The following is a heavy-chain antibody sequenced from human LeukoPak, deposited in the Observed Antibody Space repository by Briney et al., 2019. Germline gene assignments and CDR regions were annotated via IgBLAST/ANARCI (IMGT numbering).Heavy chain of an antibody. V-gene: IGHV3-23*01. J-gene: IGHJ3*01. CDR1: GFTFSSYA. CDR3: AKDFRRYFHDISGYYGDAFDV. D-gene: IGHD3-22*01. Sequence: PGGSLRLSCAASGFTFSSYAMSWVRQAPGKGLEWVSGISANGRITYYGDSLKGRFTISRDNSKNTLYLQMNSLRAEDTAVYYCAKDFRRYFHDISGYYGDAFDVWGQGTTVTVSS. CDR2: ISANGRIT.